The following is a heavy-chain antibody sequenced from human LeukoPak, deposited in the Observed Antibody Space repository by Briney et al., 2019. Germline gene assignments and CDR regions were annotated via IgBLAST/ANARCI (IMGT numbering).Heavy chain of an antibody. Sequence: GGSLRLSCAASGFTFSSYAMHWVRQAPGKGLEWVAVISYDGSNKYYADSVKGRFTISRDNSKNTLYLQMNSLRAEDTAVYYCARGRGHFWSGYYTPDYWGQGTRVTVSS. V-gene: IGHV3-30-3*01. J-gene: IGHJ4*02. CDR2: ISYDGSNK. CDR1: GFTFSSYA. D-gene: IGHD3-3*02. CDR3: ARGRGHFWSGYYTPDY.